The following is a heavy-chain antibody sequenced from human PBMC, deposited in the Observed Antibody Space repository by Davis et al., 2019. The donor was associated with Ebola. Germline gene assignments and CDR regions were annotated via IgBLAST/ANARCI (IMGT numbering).Heavy chain of an antibody. J-gene: IGHJ6*03. CDR3: VRRSIAARPGYYYYYMDV. D-gene: IGHD6-6*01. Sequence: PGGSLRLSCAASGFTFSSYGMHWVRQAPGKGLEWVGRIKSKTDGGTTDYAAPVKGRFTISRDDSKNTLYLQMNSLKTEDTAVYYCVRRSIAARPGYYYYYMDVWGKGTTVTVSS. CDR1: GFTFSSYG. CDR2: IKSKTDGGTT. V-gene: IGHV3-15*01.